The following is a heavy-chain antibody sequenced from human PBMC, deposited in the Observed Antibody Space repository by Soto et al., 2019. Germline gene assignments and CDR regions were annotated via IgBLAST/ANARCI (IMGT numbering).Heavy chain of an antibody. CDR3: ASDASTVWGFGYSYGMDV. D-gene: IGHD3-16*01. CDR1: GFTFSSYW. Sequence: PGGSLRLSCAASGFTFSSYWMSWVRQAPGKGLEWVANIEQDGSEKYYVDSVKRRFTISRDNAKNSLYLQMNSLRAEDTAVYYCASDASTVWGFGYSYGMDVWGQGTTVTVSS. CDR2: IEQDGSEK. J-gene: IGHJ6*02. V-gene: IGHV3-7*01.